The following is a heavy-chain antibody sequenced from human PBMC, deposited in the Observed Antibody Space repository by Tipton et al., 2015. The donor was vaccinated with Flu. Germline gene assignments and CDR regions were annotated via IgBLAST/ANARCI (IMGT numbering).Heavy chain of an antibody. CDR1: GFTFSSYA. CDR3: AKAVGATDWGIFDY. J-gene: IGHJ4*02. D-gene: IGHD1-26*01. V-gene: IGHV3-23*01. CDR2: ISGSGGST. Sequence: SLRLSCAASGFTFSSYAMSRVRQAPGKGLEWVSAISGSGGSTYYADSVKGRFTISRDNSKNTLYLQMNSLRAEDTAVYYCAKAVGATDWGIFDYWGQGTLVTVSS.